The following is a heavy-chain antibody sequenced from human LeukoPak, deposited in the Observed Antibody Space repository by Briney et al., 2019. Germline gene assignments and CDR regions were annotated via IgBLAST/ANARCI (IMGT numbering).Heavy chain of an antibody. CDR2: IIPILGIA. D-gene: IGHD1-26*01. Sequence: ASVKVSCKASGGTFSSYAISWVRQAPGQGLEWMERIIPILGIANYAQKFQGRVTITADKSTSTAYMELSSLRSEDTAVYYCARGPVEATALDYWGQGTLVTVSS. V-gene: IGHV1-69*04. J-gene: IGHJ4*02. CDR3: ARGPVEATALDY. CDR1: GGTFSSYA.